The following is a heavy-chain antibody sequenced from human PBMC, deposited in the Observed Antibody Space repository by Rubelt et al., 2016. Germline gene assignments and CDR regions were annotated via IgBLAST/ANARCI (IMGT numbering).Heavy chain of an antibody. CDR2: TYYRTTWSY. V-gene: IGHV6-1*01. Sequence: QVQLQQSGPGLVKPSQTLSLTCALSGDSVSSNSAAWNWIRQSPSSGLAWLGRTYYRTTWSYNYAVSVKSIITTHPDTSKNQFSLQLTSVTPEDTAVYYCARSDGYIDYWGQGTLVTVSS. CDR1: GDSVSSNSAA. D-gene: IGHD5-24*01. J-gene: IGHJ4*02. CDR3: ARSDGYIDY.